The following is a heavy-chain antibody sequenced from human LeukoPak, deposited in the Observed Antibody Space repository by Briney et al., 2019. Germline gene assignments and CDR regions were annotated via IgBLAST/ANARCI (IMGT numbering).Heavy chain of an antibody. D-gene: IGHD5-12*01. V-gene: IGHV4-4*02. CDR2: IHHSGST. Sequence: PSETLSLTCAVSGGSISSGNWWSGVRQPPGKGLEWIGEIHHSGSTNYNPSLKSRVTISEDNSKNQFSLKVRAVTAADTAVYYCWHSGYEAGFDYWGQGTLVTVSS. CDR3: WHSGYEAGFDY. J-gene: IGHJ4*02. CDR1: GGSISSGNW.